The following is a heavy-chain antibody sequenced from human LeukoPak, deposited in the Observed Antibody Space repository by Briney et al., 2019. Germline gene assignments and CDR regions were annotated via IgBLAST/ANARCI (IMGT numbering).Heavy chain of an antibody. CDR2: IYHSGST. Sequence: PSETLSLTCTVSGYSISSGYYWGWIRQPPGKGLGWIGSIYHSGSTYYNPSLKSRVTISVDTSKNQFSLKLSSVTAADTAVYYCARASRDPALFDYWGQGTLVTVSS. J-gene: IGHJ4*02. V-gene: IGHV4-38-2*02. CDR3: ARASRDPALFDY. CDR1: GYSISSGYY.